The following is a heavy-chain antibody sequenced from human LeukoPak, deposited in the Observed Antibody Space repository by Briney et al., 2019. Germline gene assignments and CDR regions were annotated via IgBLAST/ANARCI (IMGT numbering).Heavy chain of an antibody. V-gene: IGHV3-23*01. Sequence: GGSLRLSCAASGFIFDDYAIHWVRQAPGKGLEWVSAISGSGGTSYYADSAKGRFTISRDNSKNTLYPQMNSLRAEDTAVYYCAKEVGGGRYSTTWYYNFDSWGQGTLVTVSS. J-gene: IGHJ4*02. CDR1: GFIFDDYA. D-gene: IGHD6-13*01. CDR3: AKEVGGGRYSTTWYYNFDS. CDR2: ISGSGGTS.